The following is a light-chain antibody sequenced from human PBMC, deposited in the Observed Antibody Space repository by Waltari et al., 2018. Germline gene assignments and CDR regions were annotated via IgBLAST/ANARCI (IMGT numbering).Light chain of an antibody. V-gene: IGKV3-15*01. Sequence: EIVMTQSPATLSVSPGERATLSCRASQSVSSNLAWYQQKPGQAPRLLSYGASNRATGIPARFSGSGSGTEFTLTISSLQSEDFAVYYCQQYNNWPPLTFGQGTKVEIK. CDR1: QSVSSN. CDR2: GAS. CDR3: QQYNNWPPLT. J-gene: IGKJ1*01.